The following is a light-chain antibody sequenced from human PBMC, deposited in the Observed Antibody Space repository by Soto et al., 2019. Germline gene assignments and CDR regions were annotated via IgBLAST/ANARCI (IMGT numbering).Light chain of an antibody. J-gene: IGKJ4*01. V-gene: IGKV3D-15*01. CDR1: RSVGSN. CDR3: EQFTSHPLR. Sequence: VMSQYHDTMSVSSGDRATLSCRASRSVGSNLAWYQQKPGQPPRLLIYGASTRATGIPDRFSGGGSGTDFTLTIIRLEPEDFALYYCEQFTSHPLRFGGRTKVAIK. CDR2: GAS.